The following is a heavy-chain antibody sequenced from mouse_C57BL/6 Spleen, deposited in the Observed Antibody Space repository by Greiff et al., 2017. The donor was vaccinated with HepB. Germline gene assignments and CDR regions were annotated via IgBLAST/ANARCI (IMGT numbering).Heavy chain of an antibody. CDR1: GFNIKDDY. CDR3: TTRYGSSSYYFDY. D-gene: IGHD1-1*01. V-gene: IGHV14-4*01. Sequence: VKLQQAGAELVRPGASVKLSCTASGFNIKDDYMHWVKQRPEQGLEWIGWIDPENGDTEYASKVQGKATITADTSSNTAYLQPSSLTSEDTAVYYCTTRYGSSSYYFDYWGQGTTLTVSS. CDR2: IDPENGDT. J-gene: IGHJ2*01.